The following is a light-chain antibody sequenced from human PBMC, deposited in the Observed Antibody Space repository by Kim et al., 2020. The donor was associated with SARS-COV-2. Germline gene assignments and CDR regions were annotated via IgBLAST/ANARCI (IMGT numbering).Light chain of an antibody. CDR1: SSDVGGHNY. V-gene: IGLV2-11*03. CDR2: DVN. CDR3: CSYAGSYTWV. Sequence: GQSVTISCTGTSSDVGGHNYVSWYQQYPGKAPKLLIYDVNKRPSGVPDRFSGSKSGNTASLTISGLQAEDEADYYCCSYAGSYTWVFGGGTKLTVL. J-gene: IGLJ3*02.